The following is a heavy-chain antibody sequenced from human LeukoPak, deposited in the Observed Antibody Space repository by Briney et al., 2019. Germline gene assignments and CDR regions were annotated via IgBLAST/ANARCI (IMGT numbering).Heavy chain of an antibody. V-gene: IGHV1-2*02. D-gene: IGHD4-17*01. Sequence: ASVKVSCKASGYTFTGYYMHWVRQAPGQGLEWMGWVNPNSGGTNYAQKFQGRVTMTRDTSISTAYMELSRLRSDDTAVYYRARDLDDYGDYVSPYYYYYYMDVWGKGTTVTVSS. CDR1: GYTFTGYY. J-gene: IGHJ6*03. CDR2: VNPNSGGT. CDR3: ARDLDDYGDYVSPYYYYYYMDV.